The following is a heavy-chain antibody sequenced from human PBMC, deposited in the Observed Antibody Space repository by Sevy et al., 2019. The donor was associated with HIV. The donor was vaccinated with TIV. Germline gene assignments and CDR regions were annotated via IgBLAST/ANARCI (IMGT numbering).Heavy chain of an antibody. CDR1: GYSFTRYW. V-gene: IGHV5-51*01. CDR3: ARRDGYSSIDY. Sequence: GESLKISCKASGYSFTRYWIGWVRQMPGKGPEWMGIIDPDDSDTRYSPSFQGQVTISADKSTSTAYLQWSSLKASDTAMYYCARRDGYSSIDYWGQGTLVTVSS. D-gene: IGHD4-4*01. CDR2: IDPDDSDT. J-gene: IGHJ4*02.